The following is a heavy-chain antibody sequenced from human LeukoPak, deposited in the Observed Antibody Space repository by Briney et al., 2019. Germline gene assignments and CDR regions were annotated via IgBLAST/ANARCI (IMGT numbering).Heavy chain of an antibody. CDR2: IYTSGST. Sequence: SETLSLTCTVSGGSISSYYWSWIRQPAGKGLEWIGRIYTSGSTNYNPSLKSRVTISVDTSKNQFSLKLSSVTAADTAVYYCARVARGKQQLVRVFDYWGQGTLVTVSS. D-gene: IGHD6-13*01. J-gene: IGHJ4*02. CDR1: GGSISSYY. V-gene: IGHV4-4*07. CDR3: ARVARGKQQLVRVFDY.